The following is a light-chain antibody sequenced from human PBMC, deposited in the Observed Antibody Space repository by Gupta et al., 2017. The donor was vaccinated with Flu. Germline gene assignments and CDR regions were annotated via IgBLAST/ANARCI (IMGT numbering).Light chain of an antibody. CDR1: SNDVGGSNR. CDR2: DVT. Sequence: QSAPTQPRSVSGSPGQSVTISCTGSSNDVGGSNRVSWYQQRPGKAPNLILYDVTGRPSGVPDRFSGSKSGNTASLTISGLQADDEADYYCSSHAGRVTWVFGTGTTVTVL. CDR3: SSHAGRVTWV. J-gene: IGLJ1*01. V-gene: IGLV2-11*01.